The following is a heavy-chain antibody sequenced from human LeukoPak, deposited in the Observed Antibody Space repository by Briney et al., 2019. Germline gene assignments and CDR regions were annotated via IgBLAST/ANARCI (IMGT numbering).Heavy chain of an antibody. D-gene: IGHD3-10*01. CDR2: INAGNGNT. V-gene: IGHV1-3*01. Sequence: ASVKVSCTASGYTFTSYAMHWVRQAPGQRLEWMGWINAGNGNTKYSQKFQGRVTITRDTSESTAYMELSSLRSEDTAVYYCARDLGWFGELPFDYWGQGTLVTVSS. CDR1: GYTFTSYA. J-gene: IGHJ4*02. CDR3: ARDLGWFGELPFDY.